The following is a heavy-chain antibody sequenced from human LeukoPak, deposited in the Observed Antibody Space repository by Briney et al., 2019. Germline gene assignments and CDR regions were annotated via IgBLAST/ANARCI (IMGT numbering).Heavy chain of an antibody. V-gene: IGHV1-18*01. D-gene: IGHD1-26*01. CDR3: ARDMAIVGAFFDY. Sequence: ASVKVSCKASGYTFTSYGISWVRQAPGQGLDWMGWISAYNGNTNYAQKLQGRVTMTTDTSTSTAYRELRSLRSEDTAVYYCARDMAIVGAFFDYWGQGTLGTVSS. J-gene: IGHJ4*02. CDR1: GYTFTSYG. CDR2: ISAYNGNT.